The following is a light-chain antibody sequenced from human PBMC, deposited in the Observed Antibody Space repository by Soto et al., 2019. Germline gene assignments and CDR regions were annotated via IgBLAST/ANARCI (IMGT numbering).Light chain of an antibody. V-gene: IGKV3-11*01. CDR1: QSVGSY. CDR2: DAS. Sequence: EIVLTQSPATLSLSPGDRATLSCRASQSVGSYLGWNQQRPGQAPRLLIYDASTRATAIPARFSGSGSGTDFTLTISSLEPEDFAVYYCQQRSDWPSTFGGGTKVESK. J-gene: IGKJ4*01. CDR3: QQRSDWPST.